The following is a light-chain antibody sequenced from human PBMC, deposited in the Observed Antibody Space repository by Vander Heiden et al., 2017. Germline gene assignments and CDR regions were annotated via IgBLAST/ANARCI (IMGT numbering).Light chain of an antibody. V-gene: IGLV2-14*01. CDR3: SSYTSSSTYV. CDR2: DVS. Sequence: QSALTQPASVSGSPGQSITISCTGTSSDVGSYNYVSWYQQHPGKAPKLMIYDVSNRPSWVSSRFSGSKSGNTASLTISGLQAEDEADYYCSSYTSSSTYVFGTGTKVTVL. J-gene: IGLJ1*01. CDR1: SSDVGSYNY.